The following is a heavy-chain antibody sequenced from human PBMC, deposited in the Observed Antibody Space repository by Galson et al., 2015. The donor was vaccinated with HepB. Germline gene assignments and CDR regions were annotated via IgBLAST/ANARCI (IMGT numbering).Heavy chain of an antibody. J-gene: IGHJ4*02. Sequence: TLSLTCTVSVGSTSSGGYDWSWIRHHPGKGLEGIGYIYYSGSTYYNPSLKSRDTISVDTSKNQFSQKLSSVTAADTAVYYCAKLGFGKNLPIAAAGRGPVDYWGQGTLVTVSS. D-gene: IGHD6-13*01. V-gene: IGHV4-31*03. CDR1: VGSTSSGGYD. CDR3: AKLGFGKNLPIAAAGRGPVDY. CDR2: IYYSGST.